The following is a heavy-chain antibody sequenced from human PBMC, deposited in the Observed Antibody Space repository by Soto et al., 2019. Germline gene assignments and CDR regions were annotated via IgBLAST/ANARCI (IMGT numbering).Heavy chain of an antibody. D-gene: IGHD3-10*01. V-gene: IGHV4-30-4*01. CDR2: VFYSGAT. J-gene: IGHJ4*02. CDR3: ARAGFSYGHLLF. Sequence: SETLSLTCNVSGGPIKTGDYYWNWIRQPPGKGLEWIGYVFYSGATNYSPSLKSRADISMDTSKNQFSLSLTSVTAADTAVYYCARAGFSYGHLLFWGQGIRVTVSS. CDR1: GGPIKTGDYY.